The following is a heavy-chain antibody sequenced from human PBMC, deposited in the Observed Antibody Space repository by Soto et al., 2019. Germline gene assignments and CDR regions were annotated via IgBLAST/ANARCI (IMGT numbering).Heavy chain of an antibody. CDR3: ACRMTTVPPVLFAY. D-gene: IGHD4-17*01. Sequence: SETLSLSCTVPGGSISSYYWSWIRQPPGKGLEWIGYIYYSGSTNYNPSLKSRVTISVDTSKNQFSLKLSSVTAADTAVYYCACRMTTVPPVLFAYWGQGTLVPVSS. CDR1: GGSISSYY. V-gene: IGHV4-59*08. J-gene: IGHJ4*02. CDR2: IYYSGST.